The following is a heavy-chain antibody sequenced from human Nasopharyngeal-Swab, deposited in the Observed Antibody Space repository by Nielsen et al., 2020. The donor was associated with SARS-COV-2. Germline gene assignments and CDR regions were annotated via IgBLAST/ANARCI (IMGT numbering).Heavy chain of an antibody. CDR1: GFSFSDYE. CDR2: ISGGGSAI. V-gene: IGHV3-48*03. D-gene: IGHD3-16*01. Sequence: GESLKISCTASGFSFSDYEMNWVRQAPGKGLGWVSYISGGGSAIYCADSVKGRFTISRDNAKNSLYLQMNSLRAEDTAVYYCVRGGAAPDYYYYGMDVWGQGTTVTVSS. J-gene: IGHJ6*02. CDR3: VRGGAAPDYYYYGMDV.